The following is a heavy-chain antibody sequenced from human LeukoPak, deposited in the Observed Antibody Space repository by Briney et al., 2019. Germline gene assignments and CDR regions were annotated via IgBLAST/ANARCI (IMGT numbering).Heavy chain of an antibody. CDR1: GFTFSSYS. V-gene: IGHV3-48*02. D-gene: IGHD3-16*01. Sequence: PGGSLRLSCVGSGFTFSSYSMNWVRQAPGKGLEWIAYISGFIQYADSVKGRFTISRDNAKSSVYLQMNSLRDEDTAVYFCVRELGPFTGFDYWGQGTLVTVSS. CDR2: ISGFI. CDR3: VRELGPFTGFDY. J-gene: IGHJ4*02.